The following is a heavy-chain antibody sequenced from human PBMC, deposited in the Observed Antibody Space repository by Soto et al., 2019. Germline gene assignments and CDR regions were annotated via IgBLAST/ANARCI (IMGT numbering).Heavy chain of an antibody. Sequence: GGSLRLSCAASGFTFSSYAMSWVHQAPGKGLEWVSAISGSGGSTYYADSVKGRFTISRDNSKNTLYLQMNSLRAEDTAVYYCAKDLSRLLGYCSGGSCNDAFDIWGQGTMVTVSS. CDR3: AKDLSRLLGYCSGGSCNDAFDI. V-gene: IGHV3-23*01. J-gene: IGHJ3*02. D-gene: IGHD2-15*01. CDR2: ISGSGGST. CDR1: GFTFSSYA.